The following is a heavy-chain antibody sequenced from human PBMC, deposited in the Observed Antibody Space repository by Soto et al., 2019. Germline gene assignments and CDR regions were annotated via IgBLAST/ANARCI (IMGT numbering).Heavy chain of an antibody. D-gene: IGHD6-19*01. Sequence: QVQLVQSGAEVKMPGSSVKVSCKASGGAFSSYAISWVRQAPGQGLEWMGGIIPIFGSPNYAEALQGRVTXTXDIXTSTDYRELRSVRCEDTGMYYCATPGYMGGWHGAIWGQGTMVTVSS. CDR3: ATPGYMGGWHGAI. CDR2: IIPIFGSP. J-gene: IGHJ3*02. V-gene: IGHV1-69*14. CDR1: GGAFSSYA.